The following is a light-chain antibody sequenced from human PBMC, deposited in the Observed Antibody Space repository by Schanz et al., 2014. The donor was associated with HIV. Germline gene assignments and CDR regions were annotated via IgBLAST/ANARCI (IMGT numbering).Light chain of an antibody. V-gene: IGKV1-39*01. CDR3: QQYGSSPLT. CDR2: AAF. Sequence: DIQMTQSPSSLSASVGDRVTITCRSRQSISSYLNWYQQKPGKAPKLLIYAAFTLQGGVPSRFSGSGSGTEFTLTISRLEPEDFAVYYCQQYGSSPLTFGGGTKVEIK. J-gene: IGKJ4*01. CDR1: QSISSY.